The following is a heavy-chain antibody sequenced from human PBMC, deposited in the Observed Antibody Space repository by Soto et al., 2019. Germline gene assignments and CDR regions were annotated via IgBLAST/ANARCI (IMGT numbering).Heavy chain of an antibody. D-gene: IGHD6-13*01. CDR1: GFTFSSYG. Sequence: GGSLRLSCAASGFTFSSYGMHWVRQAPGKGLEWVAVIWDDGSNKYYADSVKGRFTISRDNSKNTLYLQMNSLRAEDTAVYYCAKVPKAAALHDAFDIWGQGTMVTVSS. J-gene: IGHJ3*02. CDR2: IWDDGSNK. V-gene: IGHV3-33*06. CDR3: AKVPKAAALHDAFDI.